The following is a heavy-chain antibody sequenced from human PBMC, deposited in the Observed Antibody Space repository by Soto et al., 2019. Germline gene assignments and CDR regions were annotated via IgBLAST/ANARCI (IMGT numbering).Heavy chain of an antibody. V-gene: IGHV3-21*01. CDR1: GFTFSSYS. Sequence: GGSLRLSCAASGFTFSSYSMNWVRQAPGKGLEWVSSISSSSYIYYADSVKGRFTISRDNAKNSLYLQMNSLRAEDTAVYYCARALGTPYGMDVWGQGTTVTVSS. CDR2: ISSSSYI. D-gene: IGHD3-16*01. CDR3: ARALGTPYGMDV. J-gene: IGHJ6*02.